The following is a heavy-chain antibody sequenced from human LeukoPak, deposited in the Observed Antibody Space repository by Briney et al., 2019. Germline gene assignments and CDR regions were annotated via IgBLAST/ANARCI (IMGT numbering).Heavy chain of an antibody. J-gene: IGHJ6*03. Sequence: PGGSLRLSCAASGFTFSSYGMHWVRQAPGKGLEWVAVISYDGSNKYYADSVKGRFTISRDNSKNTLYLQMNSLRAEDTAVYYCARDQGIWSGYPSQYYYYYYMDVWGKGTTVTVSS. V-gene: IGHV3-30*03. CDR1: GFTFSSYG. CDR2: ISYDGSNK. CDR3: ARDQGIWSGYPSQYYYYYYMDV. D-gene: IGHD3-3*01.